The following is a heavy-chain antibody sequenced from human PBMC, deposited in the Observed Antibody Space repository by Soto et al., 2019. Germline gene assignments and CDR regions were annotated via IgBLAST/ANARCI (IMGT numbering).Heavy chain of an antibody. CDR2: ISAYNGNT. J-gene: IGHJ6*02. Sequence: ASVKVSCKASGYTFTSYGISWVLQAPGQGLEWMGWISAYNGNTNYAQRLQGRVTMTTDTSTSTAYMELRSLRSDDTAVYYCARTRRGYSYGQLYYYYGMDVWGQGTTVTVSS. CDR1: GYTFTSYG. V-gene: IGHV1-18*01. D-gene: IGHD5-18*01. CDR3: ARTRRGYSYGQLYYYYGMDV.